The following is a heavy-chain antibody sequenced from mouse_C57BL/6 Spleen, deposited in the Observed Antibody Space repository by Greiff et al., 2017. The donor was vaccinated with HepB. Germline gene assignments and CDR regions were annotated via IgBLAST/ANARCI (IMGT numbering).Heavy chain of an antibody. CDR3: AKNFDYGSSYKAMDY. D-gene: IGHD1-1*01. CDR1: GFSLTSYG. J-gene: IGHJ4*01. Sequence: VKLMESGPGLVQPSQSLSITCTVSGFSLTSYGVHWVRQSPGKGLEWLGVIWRGGSTDYNAALMSRLSITKDNSKSQVFFKMNSLQADDTAIYYCAKNFDYGSSYKAMDYWGQGTSVTVSS. CDR2: IWRGGST. V-gene: IGHV2-5*01.